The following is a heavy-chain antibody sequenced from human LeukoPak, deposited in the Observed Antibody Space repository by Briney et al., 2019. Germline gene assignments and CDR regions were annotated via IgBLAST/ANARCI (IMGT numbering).Heavy chain of an antibody. Sequence: SQTLSLTCIVSGESISSGTYYWNWIRQHPGKGLEWIGYVDYRGTTYHNPSLKSRGTILVDTSKNQLSLTLSSVTAADTAIYYCARGFYGSGSFPVTFDYWGQGTLVTVSS. J-gene: IGHJ4*02. D-gene: IGHD3-10*01. CDR3: ARGFYGSGSFPVTFDY. V-gene: IGHV4-31*03. CDR1: GESISSGTYY. CDR2: VDYRGTT.